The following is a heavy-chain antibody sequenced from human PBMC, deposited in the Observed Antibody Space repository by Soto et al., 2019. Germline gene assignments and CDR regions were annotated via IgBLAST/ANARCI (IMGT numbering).Heavy chain of an antibody. J-gene: IGHJ4*02. CDR1: GFSLTTGGMC. D-gene: IGHD1-1*01. CDR3: ARISVTGKSAYYFDF. V-gene: IGHV2-70*01. CDR2: IDWDDDP. Sequence: SGPTLVNPTETLALTCTFSGFSLTTGGMCVSWIRQPPGKAPEWLALIDWDDDPYYTPSLKTRLTISKDPSRDQGVLTMTNVDPLDTATYYCARISVTGKSAYYFDFWGQGTLVTVSS.